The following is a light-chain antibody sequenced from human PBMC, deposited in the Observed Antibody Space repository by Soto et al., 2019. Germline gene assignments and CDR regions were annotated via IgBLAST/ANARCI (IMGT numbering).Light chain of an antibody. V-gene: IGKV3-15*01. J-gene: IGKJ2*01. Sequence: EIVMTQSPATLSVSPGERATLSCMASQSISSNLAWYQQIPGQAPRLLIYGSSTRATGIRSRFSGSGSGTEFTLTVSSLQSEDFAVYFCHQYHNWPPAYACGQGTQLAIK. CDR1: QSISSN. CDR3: HQYHNWPPAYA. CDR2: GSS.